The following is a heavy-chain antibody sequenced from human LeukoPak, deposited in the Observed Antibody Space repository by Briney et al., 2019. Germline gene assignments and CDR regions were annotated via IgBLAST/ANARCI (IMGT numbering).Heavy chain of an antibody. D-gene: IGHD4-23*01. Sequence: GGSLRLSCAASGFTFSNYGMHWVRQAPAKGLEWVAFIRHDGRIEFYADSVRGRVTISRDKSRNMVYLQMDSLKTEDTAVYYCAKDFANYGGHSLDFWGQGTLVAVSS. V-gene: IGHV3-30*02. J-gene: IGHJ4*02. CDR1: GFTFSNYG. CDR3: AKDFANYGGHSLDF. CDR2: IRHDGRIE.